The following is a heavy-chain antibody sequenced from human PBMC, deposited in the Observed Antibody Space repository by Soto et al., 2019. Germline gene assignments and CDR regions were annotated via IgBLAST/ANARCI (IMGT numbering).Heavy chain of an antibody. CDR3: AREDTYGLQVDY. CDR1: GFTFSNYW. Sequence: GGSLRLSCAASGFTFSNYWIHWVRQAPGQGLVWVSRINSDDIGRTSYADSVKGRFTISRDNAKNSLYLQMTGLRAEDTAVYYCAREDTYGLQVDYWGQGTLVTVSS. J-gene: IGHJ4*02. CDR2: INSDDIGRT. D-gene: IGHD5-18*01. V-gene: IGHV3-74*01.